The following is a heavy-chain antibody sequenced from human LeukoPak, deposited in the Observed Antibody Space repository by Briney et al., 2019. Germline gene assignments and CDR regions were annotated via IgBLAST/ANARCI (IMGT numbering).Heavy chain of an antibody. CDR2: ITSSSSYI. Sequence: PGGSLRLSCAASGFTFSSYTMNWVRQAPGKGPEWVSSITSSSSYIYYADSVKGRFTISRDNARNSLYLQMNSLRAEDTAVYYCANSRGPDYWGQGTLVTVSS. J-gene: IGHJ4*02. CDR1: GFTFSSYT. D-gene: IGHD2-21*01. V-gene: IGHV3-21*04. CDR3: ANSRGPDY.